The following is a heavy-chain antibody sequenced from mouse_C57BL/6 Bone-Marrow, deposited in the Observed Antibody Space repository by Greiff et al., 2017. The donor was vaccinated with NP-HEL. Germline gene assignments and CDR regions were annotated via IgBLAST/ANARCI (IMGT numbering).Heavy chain of an antibody. CDR1: GYTFTDYN. CDR3: ARSYDYDLYYFDY. D-gene: IGHD2-4*01. Sequence: VQLQQSGPELVKPGASVKMSCKASGYTFTDYNMHWVKQSHGKSLEWIGYINPNNGGTSYNQKFKGKATLTVNKSSSTAYMELRSRTSEDSAVYYCARSYDYDLYYFDYWGQGTTLTVSS. J-gene: IGHJ2*01. CDR2: INPNNGGT. V-gene: IGHV1-22*01.